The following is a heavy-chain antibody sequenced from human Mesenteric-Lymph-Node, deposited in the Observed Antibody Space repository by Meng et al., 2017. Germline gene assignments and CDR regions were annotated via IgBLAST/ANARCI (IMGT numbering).Heavy chain of an antibody. CDR2: IRSKASGVTT. D-gene: IGHD3-16*02. J-gene: IGHJ3*02. V-gene: IGHV3-49*03. CDR3: SRDSLEEYDYIWGSYRYPGRAFDI. Sequence: GGSLRLSCGTSGFTFGDYAMSWFRQAPGKGLEWVGFIRSKASGVTTEYAASVKGRFTISRDDSKSIAYLQMNSLKTEDTAVYYCSRDSLEEYDYIWGSYRYPGRAFDIWGQGTMVTVSS. CDR1: GFTFGDYA.